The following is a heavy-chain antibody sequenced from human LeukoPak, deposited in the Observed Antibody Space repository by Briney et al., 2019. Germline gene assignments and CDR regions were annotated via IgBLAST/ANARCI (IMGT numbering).Heavy chain of an antibody. Sequence: GGSLRLSCAASGFTFSAYSMNWVRQAPGKGLELVSSITSGSSYIYYADSVKGRFTITRDDAENSLFLQMNSLRAEDTAVYYCAKTKAVAGTRFDYWGQGTLVTVSS. J-gene: IGHJ4*02. D-gene: IGHD6-19*01. V-gene: IGHV3-21*01. CDR1: GFTFSAYS. CDR3: AKTKAVAGTRFDY. CDR2: ITSGSSYI.